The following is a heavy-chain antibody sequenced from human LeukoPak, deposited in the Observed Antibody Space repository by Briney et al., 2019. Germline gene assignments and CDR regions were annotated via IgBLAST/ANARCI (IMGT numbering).Heavy chain of an antibody. Sequence: ASVKVSCTPSGYTFTSYGTSWVRQAPGQGLEWMVWITAYNGNTNYAQKLQGRVTMTTDTSTSTAYMELRSLRSDDTAVYYCARGPGYYGSGSVDYWGQGTLVTVS. CDR1: GYTFTSYG. CDR2: ITAYNGNT. V-gene: IGHV1-18*04. CDR3: ARGPGYYGSGSVDY. J-gene: IGHJ4*02. D-gene: IGHD3-10*01.